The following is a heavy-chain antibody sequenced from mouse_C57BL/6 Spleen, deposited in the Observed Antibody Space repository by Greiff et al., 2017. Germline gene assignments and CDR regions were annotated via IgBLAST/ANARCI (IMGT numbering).Heavy chain of an antibody. CDR3: ARGWLLPYYAMDY. D-gene: IGHD2-3*01. Sequence: VQLQQPGAELVKPGASVKMSCKASGYTFTSYWITWVKQRPGQGLEWIGDIYPGSGSTNYNEKFKSKATLTVDTSSSTAYMQLSSLTSEDSAVYYCARGWLLPYYAMDYWGQGTSVTVS. CDR1: GYTFTSYW. CDR2: IYPGSGST. J-gene: IGHJ4*01. V-gene: IGHV1-55*01.